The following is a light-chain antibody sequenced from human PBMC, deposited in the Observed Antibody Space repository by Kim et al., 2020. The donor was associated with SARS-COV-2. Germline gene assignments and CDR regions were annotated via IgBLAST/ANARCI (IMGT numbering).Light chain of an antibody. V-gene: IGLV2-14*03. CDR1: RSDVGGSNH. Sequence: QAFSCSCGRVRSDVGGSNHGSSYQQNPGKAPKLMIIDVSNRPSGVSNRFSGSKSGNTASLTISGLQAEDEADDYGSSYTSSTTPYVFGTGTKVTVL. CDR3: SSYTSSTTPYV. J-gene: IGLJ1*01. CDR2: DVS.